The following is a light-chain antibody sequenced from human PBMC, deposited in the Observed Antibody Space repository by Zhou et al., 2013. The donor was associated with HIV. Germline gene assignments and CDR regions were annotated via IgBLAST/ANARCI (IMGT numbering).Light chain of an antibody. V-gene: IGKV1-8*01. CDR3: QQYYSYPPF. CDR1: QAISSY. Sequence: AIRMTQSPSSFSASTGDRVTITCRSSQAISSYLAWYQQKPGKAPKLLIYAASTLQTGVPSRFNGSGSGTDFTLTISCLQSEDFATYYCQQYYSYPPFFGPGTKVDIK. CDR2: AAS. J-gene: IGKJ3*01.